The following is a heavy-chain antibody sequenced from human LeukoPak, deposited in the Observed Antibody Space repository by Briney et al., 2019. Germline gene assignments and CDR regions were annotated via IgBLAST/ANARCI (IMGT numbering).Heavy chain of an antibody. D-gene: IGHD2-21*01. V-gene: IGHV3-30-3*01. CDR2: ISYDGSNK. Sequence: GGSLRLSCAASGFTFSSYAMHWVRQAPGKGLEWVAVISYDGSNKYYADSVKGRFTISRDNSKNTLYLQMNSLRAEDTAVYYCAREGLVFTFDYWGQGTLVTVSS. J-gene: IGHJ4*02. CDR1: GFTFSSYA. CDR3: AREGLVFTFDY.